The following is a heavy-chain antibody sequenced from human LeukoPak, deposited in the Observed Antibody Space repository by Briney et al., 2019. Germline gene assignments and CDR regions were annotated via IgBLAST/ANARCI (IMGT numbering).Heavy chain of an antibody. Sequence: SETLSLTCAVYGGSFSGYYWSWIRQPPGKGLEWIGEINHSGGTNYNPSLKSRVTISVDTSKNQFPLKLSSVTAADTAVYYCARLVRIVVVPAAIRYYYYGMDVWGQGTTVTVSS. V-gene: IGHV4-34*01. CDR2: INHSGGT. CDR3: ARLVRIVVVPAAIRYYYYGMDV. D-gene: IGHD2-2*02. CDR1: GGSFSGYY. J-gene: IGHJ6*02.